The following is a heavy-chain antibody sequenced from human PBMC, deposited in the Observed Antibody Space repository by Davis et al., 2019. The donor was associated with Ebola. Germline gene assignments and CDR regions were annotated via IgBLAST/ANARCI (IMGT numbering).Heavy chain of an antibody. CDR1: GGSFSGYY. Sequence: SETLSLTCAVYGGSFSGYYWSWIRQPPGKGLEWIGEINHSGSTNYNPSLKSRVTISVDTSKNQFSLKLSSVTAADTAVYYCARVGGQGVMGGVYYYYGMDVWGQGTTVTVSS. D-gene: IGHD3-16*01. CDR3: ARVGGQGVMGGVYYYYGMDV. V-gene: IGHV4-34*01. CDR2: INHSGST. J-gene: IGHJ6*02.